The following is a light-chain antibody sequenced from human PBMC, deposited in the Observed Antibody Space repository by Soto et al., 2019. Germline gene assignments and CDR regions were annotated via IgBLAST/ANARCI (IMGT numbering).Light chain of an antibody. J-gene: IGLJ1*01. CDR1: SSDVGGYNY. CDR2: EVI. V-gene: IGLV2-8*01. CDR3: SSYAGNNFYV. Sequence: QSALTQPPSASGSPGQSVAISCTGTSSDVGGYNYVSWYQQHPGKAPKLMIFEVIQRPSGVPDRFSGSKSGNTASLTVSGLQGEDEADYYCSSYAGNNFYVFGTGTKLTVL.